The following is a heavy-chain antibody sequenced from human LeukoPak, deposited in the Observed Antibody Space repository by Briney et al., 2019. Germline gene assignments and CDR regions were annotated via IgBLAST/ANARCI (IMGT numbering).Heavy chain of an antibody. J-gene: IGHJ3*02. D-gene: IGHD6-13*01. CDR2: ISSSSYI. CDR3: ASGSGYSSSWYPNAFDI. Sequence: PGGSLRLSCAASGFTFSSYSMNWVRQAPGKGLEWVSSISSSSYIYYADSVKGRFTISRDNAKNSLYLQMNSLRAEDTAVYYCASGSGYSSSWYPNAFDIWGQGTMVTVSS. V-gene: IGHV3-21*01. CDR1: GFTFSSYS.